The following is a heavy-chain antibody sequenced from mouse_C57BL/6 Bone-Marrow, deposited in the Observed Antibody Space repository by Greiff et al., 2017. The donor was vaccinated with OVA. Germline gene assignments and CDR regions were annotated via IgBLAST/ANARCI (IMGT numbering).Heavy chain of an antibody. CDR3: ARWGYGYDPFYYYAMAY. D-gene: IGHD2-2*01. J-gene: IGHJ4*01. CDR1: GYAFSSSW. Sequence: QVQLQQSGPELVKPGASVKISCKASGYAFSSSWMNWVKQRPGKGLEWIGRIYPGDGDTNYNGKFKGKATLTADKSSSTAYMQLSSLTSEDSAVYFCARWGYGYDPFYYYAMAYWGQGTSVTVSS. V-gene: IGHV1-82*01. CDR2: IYPGDGDT.